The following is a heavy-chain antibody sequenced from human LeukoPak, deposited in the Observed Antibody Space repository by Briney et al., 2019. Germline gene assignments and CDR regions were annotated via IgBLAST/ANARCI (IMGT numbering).Heavy chain of an antibody. CDR2: ISAYNGNT. D-gene: IGHD3-22*01. V-gene: IGHV1-18*01. CDR1: GYTFTSYG. CDR3: AKDWFYDSSGYYLFDY. J-gene: IGHJ4*02. Sequence: ASVKVSCKASGYTFTSYGISWVRQAPGQGLEWMGWISAYNGNTNYAQKLQGRVTMTTDTSTSTAYMELRSLRSDDTAVYYCAKDWFYDSSGYYLFDYWGQGTLVTVSS.